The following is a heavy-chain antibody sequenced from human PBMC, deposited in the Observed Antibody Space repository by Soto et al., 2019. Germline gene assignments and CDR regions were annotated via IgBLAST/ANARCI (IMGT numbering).Heavy chain of an antibody. Sequence: GGSLILSCAASGFTFSSYSMNWVRQAPGKGLEWVSSITSSSGYIYYADSVKGRFTISRDNAKNSLYLQMNSLRAEDTAVYYCARDPFSSGWSDYWGQGTLVTVSS. J-gene: IGHJ4*02. CDR3: ARDPFSSGWSDY. CDR2: ITSSSGYI. V-gene: IGHV3-21*01. D-gene: IGHD6-19*01. CDR1: GFTFSSYS.